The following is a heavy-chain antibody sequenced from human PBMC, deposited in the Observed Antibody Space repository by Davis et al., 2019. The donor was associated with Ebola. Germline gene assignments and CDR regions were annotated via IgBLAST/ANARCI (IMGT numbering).Heavy chain of an antibody. CDR1: GFTFSSYG. V-gene: IGHV3-33*01. CDR3: AREMRRSYGQIDL. D-gene: IGHD3-10*01. J-gene: IGHJ5*02. CDR2: IWYDGSKK. Sequence: GESLKISCAASGFTFSSYGMHWVRQAPGKGLEWVAVIWYDGSKKYYADSVKGRFTISRDNSKNTLYLHMDSLRAEDTAVYYCAREMRRSYGQIDLWGQGTLVTVSS.